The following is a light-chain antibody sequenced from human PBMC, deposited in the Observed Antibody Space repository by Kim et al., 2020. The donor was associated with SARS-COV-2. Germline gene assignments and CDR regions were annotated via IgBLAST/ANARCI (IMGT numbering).Light chain of an antibody. V-gene: IGKV4-1*01. J-gene: IGKJ5*01. CDR3: QQYYTTPIT. CDR2: GAS. CDR1: QSVLSSSNNRNY. Sequence: ATIPCKSSQSVLSSSNNRNYLSGPQQKPGQPPRLLIYGASSRKSGVPDRFGGSVSGTDFTLTISSLQAEDVAVYYCQQYYTTPITFGQGTRLEIK.